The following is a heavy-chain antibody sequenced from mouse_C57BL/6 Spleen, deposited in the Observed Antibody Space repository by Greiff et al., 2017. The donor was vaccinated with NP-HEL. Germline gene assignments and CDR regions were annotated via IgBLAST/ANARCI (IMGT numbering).Heavy chain of an antibody. CDR1: GYSFTGYY. J-gene: IGHJ3*01. CDR3: VAYYKGFAY. D-gene: IGHD2-12*01. Sequence: EVQLQQSGPELVKPGASVKISCKASGYSFTGYYMNWVKQSPEKSLEWIGEINPSNGGTTYNQKFKAKATLTVDKSSSTAYMQLKSLTSEDSAVYYGVAYYKGFAYWGQGTLVTVSA. CDR2: INPSNGGT. V-gene: IGHV1-42*01.